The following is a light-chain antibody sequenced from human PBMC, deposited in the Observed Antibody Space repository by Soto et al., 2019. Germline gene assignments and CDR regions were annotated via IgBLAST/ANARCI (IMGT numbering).Light chain of an antibody. CDR2: EAS. Sequence: DIQMTQSPSTLSGSVGDRVTITCRASQTISSWLAWYQQKPGKAPKLLIYEASSLESGVQSRFSGSGSGTEFTLTISSLQPDDFATYFCKQYKSYAPTFGQGTKVDIK. CDR1: QTISSW. CDR3: KQYKSYAPT. J-gene: IGKJ1*01. V-gene: IGKV1-5*03.